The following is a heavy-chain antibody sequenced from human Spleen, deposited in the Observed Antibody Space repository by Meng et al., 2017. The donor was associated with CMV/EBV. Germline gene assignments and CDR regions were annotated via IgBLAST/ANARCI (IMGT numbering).Heavy chain of an antibody. D-gene: IGHD1-26*01. CDR1: GYTFTSYG. V-gene: IGHV1-18*01. CDR3: ARDREWDLREGDAFDI. Sequence: ASVKVSCKASGYTFTSYGISWVRQAPGQGLEWMGWISAYNGNTNYAQKLQGRVTMTTDTSTSTAYMELRSLRSDDTAVYYCARDREWDLREGDAFDIWGQGTMVTVSS. J-gene: IGHJ3*02. CDR2: ISAYNGNT.